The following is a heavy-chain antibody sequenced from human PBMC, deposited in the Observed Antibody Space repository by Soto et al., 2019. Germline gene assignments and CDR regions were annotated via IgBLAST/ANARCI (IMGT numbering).Heavy chain of an antibody. J-gene: IGHJ3*02. CDR3: ARPRAAAGDIDAFDI. V-gene: IGHV5-51*01. CDR1: GYSFTSYW. CDR2: IYPGDSDT. D-gene: IGHD6-13*01. Sequence: GESLKISCKGSGYSFTSYWIGWVRQMPGKGLEWMGIIYPGDSDTRYSPSFQGQVTISADKSISTAYLQWSSLKASDTAMYYCARPRAAAGDIDAFDIWGQGTMVTVSS.